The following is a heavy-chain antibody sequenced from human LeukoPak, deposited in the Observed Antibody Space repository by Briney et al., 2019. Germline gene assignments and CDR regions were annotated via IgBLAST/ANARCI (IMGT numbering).Heavy chain of an antibody. J-gene: IGHJ4*02. CDR2: INPNSGGT. CDR1: GYTFTGYY. V-gene: IGHV1-2*02. D-gene: IGHD3-10*01. Sequence: ASVKVSCKASGYTFTGYYLHWVRQAPGQGLEWMGWINPNSGGTNYAQKFQGRVTMTRDTSISTAYMELSRLRSDDTAVYYCARGGRGVRGGEDYFDYWGQGTLVTVSS. CDR3: ARGGRGVRGGEDYFDY.